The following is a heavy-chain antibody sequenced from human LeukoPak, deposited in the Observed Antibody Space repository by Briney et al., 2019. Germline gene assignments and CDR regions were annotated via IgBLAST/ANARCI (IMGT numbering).Heavy chain of an antibody. J-gene: IGHJ4*02. CDR1: GGSFSGYY. Sequence: SETLSLTCAVYGGSFSGYYWSWIRQPPGKGLEWIGEINHSGSTNYNPSLKSRVTISVDTSKNQFSLKMSSVTAADTAVYYCARSSGTGTFSYWGQGTLVTVSS. D-gene: IGHD6-25*01. V-gene: IGHV4-34*01. CDR3: ARSSGTGTFSY. CDR2: INHSGST.